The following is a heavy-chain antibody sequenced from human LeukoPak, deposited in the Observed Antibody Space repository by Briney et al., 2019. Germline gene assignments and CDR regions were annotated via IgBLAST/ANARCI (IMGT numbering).Heavy chain of an antibody. J-gene: IGHJ4*02. CDR1: GINLSNYG. Sequence: GGSLRLSCAVSGINLSNYGMTWVRQAPGKGLEWVAGISDTGGRTNYADSVKGRFTISRDNPKNTLYLQMNSLRAEDTAVYFCAKRGVVIRVILVGFHKEAYYFDSWGQGALVTVSS. CDR2: ISDTGGRT. CDR3: AKRGVVIRVILVGFHKEAYYFDS. D-gene: IGHD3-22*01. V-gene: IGHV3-23*01.